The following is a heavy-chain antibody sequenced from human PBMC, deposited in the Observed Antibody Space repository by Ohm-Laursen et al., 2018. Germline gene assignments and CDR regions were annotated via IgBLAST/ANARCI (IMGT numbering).Heavy chain of an antibody. CDR3: ARARIAALRFHYYYGMDV. Sequence: SETLSLTWAAYGGSFSGYYWSWIRQPPGKGLVWIGEINHSGSTNYNPSLKSRVPISVDTSKNQFSLRLSSVTAADTAVYYCARARIAALRFHYYYGMDVWGQGTRVTVSS. CDR1: GGSFSGYY. V-gene: IGHV4-34*01. D-gene: IGHD6-6*01. CDR2: INHSGST. J-gene: IGHJ6*02.